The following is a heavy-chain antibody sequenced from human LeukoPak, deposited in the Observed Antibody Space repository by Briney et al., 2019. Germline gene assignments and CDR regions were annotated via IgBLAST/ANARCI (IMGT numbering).Heavy chain of an antibody. D-gene: IGHD6-13*01. Sequence: QPGGSLRLSCTASGFTFGDYAMSWFRQAPGKGLEWVGFIRSKAYGGTTEYAASVKGRFTISRDDSKSIAYLQMNSLKTEDTAVYYCTRDYSSSWHPGWFDPWGQGTLVTVSS. V-gene: IGHV3-49*03. CDR2: IRSKAYGGTT. CDR1: GFTFGDYA. J-gene: IGHJ5*02. CDR3: TRDYSSSWHPGWFDP.